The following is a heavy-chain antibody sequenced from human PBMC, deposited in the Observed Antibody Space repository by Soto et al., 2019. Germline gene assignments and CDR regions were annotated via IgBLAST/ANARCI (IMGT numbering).Heavy chain of an antibody. V-gene: IGHV3-7*01. CDR3: ARGPELRYFDWLFFH. D-gene: IGHD3-9*01. Sequence: GGSLRLSCAASGFTFSSYWMGWVRQATGKGLEWVANIKQDGSEKYYVDSVKGRFTISRDNAKNSLYLQMNSLRAEDTAVYYCARGPELRYFDWLFFHWGQGTLVTVSS. CDR1: GFTFSSYW. CDR2: IKQDGSEK. J-gene: IGHJ4*02.